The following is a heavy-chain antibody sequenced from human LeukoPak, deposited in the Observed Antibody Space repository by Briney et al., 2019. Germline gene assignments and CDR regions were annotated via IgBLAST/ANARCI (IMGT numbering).Heavy chain of an antibody. J-gene: IGHJ3*02. D-gene: IGHD2-2*02. CDR1: GFTFSSYS. Sequence: PGGSLRLSCAASGFTFSSYSMNWVRQAPGKGLEWVSSISSSGSHIYYADSVKGRFTMSRGNAKNSLYLQMNSLRAEDTAVYYCARGDYCSSTSCYTKGAFDIWGQGTMVTVSS. V-gene: IGHV3-21*01. CDR3: ARGDYCSSTSCYTKGAFDI. CDR2: ISSSGSHI.